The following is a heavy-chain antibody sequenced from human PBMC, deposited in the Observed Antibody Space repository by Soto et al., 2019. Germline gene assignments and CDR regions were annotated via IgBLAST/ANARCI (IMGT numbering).Heavy chain of an antibody. J-gene: IGHJ6*02. Sequence: SETLSLTCTVSGGSLSSYYWSWIRQPPGKGLEWIGYIYYSGGTNYNSSLKSRVAISVDTSKNQFSLKLSSVTAADTAVYYCARENYYGSGLGMDVWGQGTTVTVSS. D-gene: IGHD3-10*01. CDR1: GGSLSSYY. CDR3: ARENYYGSGLGMDV. CDR2: IYYSGGT. V-gene: IGHV4-59*01.